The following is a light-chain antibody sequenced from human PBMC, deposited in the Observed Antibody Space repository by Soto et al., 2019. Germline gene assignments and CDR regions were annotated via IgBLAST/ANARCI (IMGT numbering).Light chain of an antibody. Sequence: QSVLTQPASVSGSPGQSITISCTGTSSDVGDYNYVSWYQQHPGKAPKLIIFEVNIRPSGVSVRFSGSKSGNTASLTISGLQTEDEADYYCSSYTSRPTLFVFGSGTKVTVL. J-gene: IGLJ1*01. V-gene: IGLV2-14*01. CDR1: SSDVGDYNY. CDR3: SSYTSRPTLFV. CDR2: EVN.